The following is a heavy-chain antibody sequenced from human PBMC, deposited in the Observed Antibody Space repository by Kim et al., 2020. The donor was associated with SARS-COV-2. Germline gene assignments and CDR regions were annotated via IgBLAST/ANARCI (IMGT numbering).Heavy chain of an antibody. V-gene: IGHV3-11*01. J-gene: IGHJ6*04. Sequence: YYADQVKGRYTIPRDNAKNSLDLQMNSRRAEDTAVYYCASLDFWSGYYADVWGKGTTVTVSS. D-gene: IGHD3-3*01. CDR3: ASLDFWSGYYADV.